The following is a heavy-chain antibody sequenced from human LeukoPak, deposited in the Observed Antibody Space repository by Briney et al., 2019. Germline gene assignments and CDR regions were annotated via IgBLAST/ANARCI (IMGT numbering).Heavy chain of an antibody. CDR3: ARPTHAYGSGRGYFDY. J-gene: IGHJ4*02. CDR1: GGTFSSYA. CDR2: IIPISGTA. Sequence: GASVKVSCKASGGTFSSYAISWVRQAPGQGLEWMGGIIPISGTANYAQKFQGRVTITADESTSTAYMELSSLRSEDTAVYYCARPTHAYGSGRGYFDYWGQGTLVTVSS. V-gene: IGHV1-69*13. D-gene: IGHD3-10*01.